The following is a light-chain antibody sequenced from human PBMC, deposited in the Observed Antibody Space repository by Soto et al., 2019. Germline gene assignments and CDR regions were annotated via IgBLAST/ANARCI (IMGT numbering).Light chain of an antibody. Sequence: SQMTESPSSLSASVEDRVIITCRASQSISNHLNWYQQKPGKAPKLLIFAASSLQSGVPSRFSGSRSGPDFTLTISSLQPEDFATYYCQQSYSIPPTFGQGTKVDIK. CDR2: AAS. CDR3: QQSYSIPPT. CDR1: QSISNH. V-gene: IGKV1-39*01. J-gene: IGKJ1*01.